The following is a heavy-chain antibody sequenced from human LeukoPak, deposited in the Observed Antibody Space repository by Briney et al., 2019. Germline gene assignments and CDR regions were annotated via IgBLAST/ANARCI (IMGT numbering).Heavy chain of an antibody. V-gene: IGHV4-4*07. CDR2: VYAGGNT. CDR3: AREHKDYDGDGYYYGC. CDR1: GGSISNYY. Sequence: SETLSLTCTVSGGSISNYYWSWIRQPAGKGLEWIARVYAGGNTDHNPSLKSRVTMSVDSSKKQFSLSLSSVTAADTAVYYCAREHKDYDGDGYYYGCWGQGILVTVSS. J-gene: IGHJ4*02. D-gene: IGHD3-22*01.